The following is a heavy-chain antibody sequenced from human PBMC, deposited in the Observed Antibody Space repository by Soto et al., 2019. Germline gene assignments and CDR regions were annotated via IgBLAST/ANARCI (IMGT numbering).Heavy chain of an antibody. J-gene: IGHJ6*02. CDR1: GYTFTSYG. CDR3: ARDLYYDSSVYLGRYYYYGMDV. D-gene: IGHD3-22*01. CDR2: ISAYNGNT. V-gene: IGHV1-18*01. Sequence: ASVKVSCKASGYTFTSYGISWVRQAPGQGLEWMGWISAYNGNTNYAQKLQGRVTMTTDTSTSTAYMELRSLRSDDTAVYYCARDLYYDSSVYLGRYYYYGMDVWGQGTTVTVSS.